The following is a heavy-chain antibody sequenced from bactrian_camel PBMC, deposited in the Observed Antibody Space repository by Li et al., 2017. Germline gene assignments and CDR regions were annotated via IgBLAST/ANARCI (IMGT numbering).Heavy chain of an antibody. CDR3: ATFRPCVSAIQALDEHQRAFP. D-gene: IGHD3*01. Sequence: DVQLVESGGGSVQAGGSLTLSCAYTASSPCMGWLRQAPGKEREVVAGIYAGGDSPYYADSVKGRFTISKDNADNTLWLQMNNLKPEDTATYYCATFRPCVSAIQALDEHQRAFPLGHGTQVTVS. CDR2: IYAGGDSP. CDR1: TASSPC. J-gene: IGHJ6*01. V-gene: IGHV3S40*01.